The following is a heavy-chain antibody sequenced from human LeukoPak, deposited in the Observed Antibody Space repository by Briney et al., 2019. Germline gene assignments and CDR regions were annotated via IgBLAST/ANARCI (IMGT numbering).Heavy chain of an antibody. J-gene: IGHJ5*02. CDR2: IHDSGST. V-gene: IGHV4-30-4*01. CDR3: ARGFGAGNYYYGWFDP. CDR1: GGSISSGDYH. D-gene: IGHD3-10*01. Sequence: PSETLSLTCTVSGGSISSGDYHWDWLRQPPGEGLEWIGFIHDSGSTYYNPSLKSRIIISRDVSKKQFSLELSSVTAADTAVYYCARGFGAGNYYYGWFDPWGQGTLVTVSS.